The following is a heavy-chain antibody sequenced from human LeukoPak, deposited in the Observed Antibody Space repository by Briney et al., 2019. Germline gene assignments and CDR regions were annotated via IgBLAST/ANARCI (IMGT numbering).Heavy chain of an antibody. CDR3: ARITGTDFDY. J-gene: IGHJ4*02. V-gene: IGHV1-2*02. CDR1: GYTFTGYY. Sequence: GASVKVSCKASGYTFTGYYMHWVRQAPGQGLEWMGWINPNSGGTNYAQKFQGRVSMTRDTSISTAYMEPSRLRSDDTAVYYCARITGTDFDYWGQGTLVTVSS. D-gene: IGHD1-20*01. CDR2: INPNSGGT.